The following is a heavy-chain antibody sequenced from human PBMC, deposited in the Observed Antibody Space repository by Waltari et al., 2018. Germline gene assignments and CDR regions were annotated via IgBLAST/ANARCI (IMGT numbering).Heavy chain of an antibody. J-gene: IGHJ3*02. Sequence: QVQLVQSGAEVTKPGASVKVSCKASGYTFTGYYMHWVRQAPGQGLEWMGWINPNSGGTNYAQKFQGRVTMTRDTSISTAYMELSRLRSDDTAVYYCARDRGIAVADGAFDIWGQGTMVTVSS. V-gene: IGHV1-2*02. D-gene: IGHD6-19*01. CDR1: GYTFTGYY. CDR3: ARDRGIAVADGAFDI. CDR2: INPNSGGT.